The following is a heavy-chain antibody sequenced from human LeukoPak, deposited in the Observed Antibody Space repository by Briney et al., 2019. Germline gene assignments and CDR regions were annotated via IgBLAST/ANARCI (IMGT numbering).Heavy chain of an antibody. J-gene: IGHJ4*02. CDR3: ASSGSYRFDY. D-gene: IGHD1-26*01. V-gene: IGHV3-74*01. CDR2: INNDGSTT. Sequence: SGGSLRLSCAASGFTFSNYWMHWVRQAPGKGLVWVSQINNDGSTTRYADSVKGRFTISRDNAENTLYLQMNSLRAEDAAVYYCASSGSYRFDYWGQGTLVTVSS. CDR1: GFTFSNYW.